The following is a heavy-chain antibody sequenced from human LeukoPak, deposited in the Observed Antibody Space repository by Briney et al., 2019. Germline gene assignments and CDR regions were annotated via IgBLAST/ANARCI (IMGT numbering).Heavy chain of an antibody. Sequence: GGSLRLSCAASGFTFSSYGMSWVRQAPGKGLEWVSAISGSGGSTYYADSVKGRFTISRDNSKNTLYLQMNSLRAEDTAVYYCAKRGCGGDCYPYYYYYMDVWGKGTTVTVSS. CDR3: AKRGCGGDCYPYYYYYMDV. CDR2: ISGSGGST. V-gene: IGHV3-23*01. D-gene: IGHD2-21*02. CDR1: GFTFSSYG. J-gene: IGHJ6*03.